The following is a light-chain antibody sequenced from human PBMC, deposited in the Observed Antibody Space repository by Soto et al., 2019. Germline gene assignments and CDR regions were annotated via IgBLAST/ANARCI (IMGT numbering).Light chain of an antibody. CDR1: QSVSSN. J-gene: IGKJ1*01. V-gene: IGKV3-15*01. CDR2: GAS. CDR3: QQYNNWPPWT. Sequence: EIVMTQSPATLSVSPGERATLSCRASQSVSSNLAWYQQKPGQAPRLLIYGASTRATGIPARFSGSGSGTELTITISSLQSADFAVYYCQQYNNWPPWTFGQGTKVEIE.